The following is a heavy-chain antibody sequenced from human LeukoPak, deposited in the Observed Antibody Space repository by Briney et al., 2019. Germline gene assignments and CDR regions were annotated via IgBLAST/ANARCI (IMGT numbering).Heavy chain of an antibody. CDR2: INVDGGKK. Sequence: GGSLRLSCAASGFPFSTFWMTWGRQTPGKGPGWVANINVDGGKKYYVDSVKSRFTISRDNGKNSLYLEMYTLRADDTALYFCVQGGHFDFWGQGAPVTVSS. V-gene: IGHV3-7*01. J-gene: IGHJ4*02. CDR3: VQGGHFDF. CDR1: GFPFSTFW. D-gene: IGHD3-16*01.